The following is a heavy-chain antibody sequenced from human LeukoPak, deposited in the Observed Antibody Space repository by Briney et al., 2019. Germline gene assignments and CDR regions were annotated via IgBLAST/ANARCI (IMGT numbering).Heavy chain of an antibody. J-gene: IGHJ4*02. D-gene: IGHD5-18*01. V-gene: IGHV3-23*01. CDR2: ITASGGNT. Sequence: GSLGLSWATSGFTFCSYSIGCVRQAPGKGPELVSAITASGGNTYCPDSVKGRFTISRDNSKNTLYLLVNSLRAEDTAVYYCAKGNGYSYGRYYFDYWGQGTLVTVSS. CDR3: AKGNGYSYGRYYFDY. CDR1: GFTFCSYS.